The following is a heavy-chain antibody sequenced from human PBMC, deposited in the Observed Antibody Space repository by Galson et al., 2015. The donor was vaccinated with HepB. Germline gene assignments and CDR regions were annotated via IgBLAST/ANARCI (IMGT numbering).Heavy chain of an antibody. J-gene: IGHJ4*02. D-gene: IGHD1-26*01. V-gene: IGHV3-30-3*01. CDR2: ISYDGSNK. CDR1: GFTFSSYA. Sequence: SLRLSCAASGFTFSSYAMHWVRQAPGKGLEWVAVISYDGSNKYYADSVKGRFTISRDNSKNTLYLQMNSLRAEDTAVYYCARRGVNRGARNYFDYWGQGTLVTVSS. CDR3: ARRGVNRGARNYFDY.